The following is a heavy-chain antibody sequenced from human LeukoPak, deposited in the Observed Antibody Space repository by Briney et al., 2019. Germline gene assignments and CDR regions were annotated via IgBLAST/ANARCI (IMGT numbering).Heavy chain of an antibody. CDR2: IYTSGST. CDR1: GGSISSGSYY. V-gene: IGHV4-61*02. CDR3: ARETDILTGLNYFDY. J-gene: IGHJ4*02. Sequence: SETLSLTCTVSGGSISSGSYYWSWIRQPAGKGLEWIGRIYTSGSTNYNPSLKSRVTISVDTSKNQFSLKLSSVTAADTAVYYCARETDILTGLNYFDYWGQGTLVTVSS. D-gene: IGHD3-9*01.